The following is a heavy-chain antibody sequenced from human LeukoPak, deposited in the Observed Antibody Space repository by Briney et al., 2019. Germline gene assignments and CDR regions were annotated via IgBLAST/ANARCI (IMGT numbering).Heavy chain of an antibody. CDR1: GFTFSSYA. CDR3: AKDPGVVPAHYFDY. V-gene: IGHV3-23*01. Sequence: GGSLRLSCAASGFTFSSYAMNWVRQAPGKGLEWVPATGSTGVSTFYADSVKGRFTVSRDNSKNTLSLQMNSLRAEDTAVYYCAKDPGVVPAHYFDYWGQGILVTVSS. J-gene: IGHJ4*02. D-gene: IGHD2-2*01. CDR2: TGSTGVST.